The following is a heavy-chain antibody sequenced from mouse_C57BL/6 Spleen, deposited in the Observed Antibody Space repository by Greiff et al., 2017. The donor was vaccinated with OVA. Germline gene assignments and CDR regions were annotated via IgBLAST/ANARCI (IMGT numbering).Heavy chain of an antibody. Sequence: VMLVESGAELVRPGTSVKVSCKASGYAFTNYLIEWVKQRPGQGLEWIGVINPGRGGTNYNEKFKGKATLPADKSSSTAYMQLSSLTSEDSAVYFCARFYPPYYFDYWGQGTTLTVSS. CDR1: GYAFTNYL. CDR2: INPGRGGT. V-gene: IGHV1-54*01. D-gene: IGHD1-1*01. CDR3: ARFYPPYYFDY. J-gene: IGHJ2*01.